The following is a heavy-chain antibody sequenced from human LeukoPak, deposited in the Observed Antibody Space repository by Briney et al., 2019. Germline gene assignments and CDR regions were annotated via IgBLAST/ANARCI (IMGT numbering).Heavy chain of an antibody. D-gene: IGHD3-22*01. CDR1: GYTLTELS. CDR3: ATPAELVVVNAFDY. J-gene: IGHJ4*02. CDR2: FDPEDGET. V-gene: IGHV1-24*01. Sequence: VASVKVSCKGSGYTLTELSMHWVRQAPGKGLEWMGGFDPEDGETIYAQKFQGRVTMTEDTSTDTAYMELSSLRSEDTAVYYCATPAELVVVNAFDYWGQGTLVTVSS.